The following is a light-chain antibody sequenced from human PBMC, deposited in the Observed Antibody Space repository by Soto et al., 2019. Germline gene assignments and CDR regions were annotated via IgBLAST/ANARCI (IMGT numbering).Light chain of an antibody. Sequence: DIQMTQSPFSLSASVGDTVTITCRASQSISSYLNWYQQKPGKAPKLLLYAASRLQSAVPSRFSGSGSGTDFTRTISSLQPEEFATYYCSQSYRSPLTFGQGTRLEIK. V-gene: IGKV1-39*01. J-gene: IGKJ2*01. CDR1: QSISSY. CDR3: SQSYRSPLT. CDR2: AAS.